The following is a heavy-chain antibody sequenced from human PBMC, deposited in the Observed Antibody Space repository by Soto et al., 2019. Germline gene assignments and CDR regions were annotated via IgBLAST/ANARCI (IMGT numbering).Heavy chain of an antibody. CDR3: ARHFNFPFAGNGFSS. J-gene: IGHJ5*02. V-gene: IGHV4-34*01. CDR1: GGSFSGYY. D-gene: IGHD6-13*01. Sequence: SETLSLTCAVYGGSFSGYYWTWIRQPPGTGLEWIGEINHSGSTNYNPSLKSRVTISVDTSKNQFSLKLTSVTAADTAVYYCARHFNFPFAGNGFSSWGRGSLVPVSS. CDR2: INHSGST.